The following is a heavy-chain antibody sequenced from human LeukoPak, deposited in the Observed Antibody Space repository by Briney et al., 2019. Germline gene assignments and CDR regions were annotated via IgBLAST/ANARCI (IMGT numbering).Heavy chain of an antibody. V-gene: IGHV3-11*04. D-gene: IGHD5-24*01. Sequence: KTGGSLRLSCAASGFTFSSYWMHWIRQAPGKGLEWVSYISSSGSTIYYADSVKGRFTISRVNAKNSLYLQMNSLRAEDTAVYYCARVSVQFQLFLRKNWFDPWGQGTLVTVSS. J-gene: IGHJ5*02. CDR3: ARVSVQFQLFLRKNWFDP. CDR1: GFTFSSYW. CDR2: ISSSGSTI.